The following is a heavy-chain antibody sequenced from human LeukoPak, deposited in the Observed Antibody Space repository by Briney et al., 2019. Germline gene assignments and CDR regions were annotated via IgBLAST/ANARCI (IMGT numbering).Heavy chain of an antibody. Sequence: QSGGSLRLSCTASGFTFGDYAMSWVRQAPGKGLEWVGFIRSKAYGGTTEYAASVKGRFTISRDDSKSIAYLQMNSLKTEDTAVYYCTRDRGNVDYWGQGTLVTVSS. V-gene: IGHV3-49*04. CDR2: IRSKAYGGTT. CDR3: TRDRGNVDY. J-gene: IGHJ4*02. CDR1: GFTFGDYA. D-gene: IGHD3-10*01.